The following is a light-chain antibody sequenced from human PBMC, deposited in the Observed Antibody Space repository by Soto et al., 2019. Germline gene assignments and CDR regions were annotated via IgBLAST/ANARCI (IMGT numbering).Light chain of an antibody. Sequence: EIVLTQSPATLSLSPGERATLSCRASQSVSSYLAWYQQKPGQAPRLLIYGASSRATGIPDRFSGSGSGTDFTLTISRLEPEDFAVYYCQQYGSSPQTFGQGTKVHIK. J-gene: IGKJ1*01. CDR3: QQYGSSPQT. CDR1: QSVSSY. CDR2: GAS. V-gene: IGKV3-20*01.